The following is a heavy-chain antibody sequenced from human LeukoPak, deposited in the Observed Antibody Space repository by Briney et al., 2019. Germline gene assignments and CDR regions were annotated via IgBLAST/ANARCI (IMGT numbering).Heavy chain of an antibody. J-gene: IGHJ4*02. CDR3: ARPLRFLEWFQIDY. D-gene: IGHD3-3*01. V-gene: IGHV3-30-3*01. CDR1: GFTFSSYA. Sequence: PGGSLRLSCAASGFTFSSYAMHWVRQAPGKGLEWVAVISYDGSNKYYADSVKGRFTISRDNSKNTLYLQMNSLRAEDTAVYYCARPLRFLEWFQIDYWGQGTLVTVSS. CDR2: ISYDGSNK.